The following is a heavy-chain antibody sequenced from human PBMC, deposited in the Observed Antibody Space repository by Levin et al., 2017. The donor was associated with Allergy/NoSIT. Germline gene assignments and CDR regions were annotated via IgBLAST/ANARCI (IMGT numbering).Heavy chain of an antibody. V-gene: IGHV1-8*01. J-gene: IGHJ4*02. Sequence: GESLKISCKASVYTFTSYDINWVRQATGQGLEWMGWMNPNSGNTGYAQKFQGRVSMTRNTSINTAYMELSSLRSEDTAVFYCARRTSHDKSGKIIDYWGQGTLVTVSS. CDR1: VYTFTSYD. CDR3: ARRTSHDKSGKIIDY. D-gene: IGHD3-22*01. CDR2: MNPNSGNT.